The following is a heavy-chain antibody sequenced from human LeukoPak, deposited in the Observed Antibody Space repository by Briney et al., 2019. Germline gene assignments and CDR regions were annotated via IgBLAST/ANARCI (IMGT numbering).Heavy chain of an antibody. CDR2: INPSGGST. V-gene: IGHV1-46*01. CDR3: ARDSTLHDSSGPHDY. J-gene: IGHJ4*02. Sequence: ASVKVSCKASGYTFTGYYMHWVRQAPGQGLEWMGIINPSGGSTSYAQKFQGRVTMTRDTFTSTVYMELSSLRSEDTAVYYCARDSTLHDSSGPHDYWGQGTLVTVSS. D-gene: IGHD3-22*01. CDR1: GYTFTGYY.